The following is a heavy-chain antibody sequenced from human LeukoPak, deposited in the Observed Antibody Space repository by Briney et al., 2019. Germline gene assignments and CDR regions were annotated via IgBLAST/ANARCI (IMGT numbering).Heavy chain of an antibody. Sequence: GRSLRLSCAASGFTFSSYAMHWVRQAPGKGLEWVAVISYDGSNKYYADSVKGRFTISRDNSKNTLYLQMNSLRAEDTAVYFSVGATEDFDYWGQGTLVTVSS. CDR1: GFTFSSYA. D-gene: IGHD1-26*01. CDR3: VGATEDFDY. J-gene: IGHJ4*02. V-gene: IGHV3-30*04. CDR2: ISYDGSNK.